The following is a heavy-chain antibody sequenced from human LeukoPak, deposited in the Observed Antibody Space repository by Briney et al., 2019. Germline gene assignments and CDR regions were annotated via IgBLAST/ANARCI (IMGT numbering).Heavy chain of an antibody. V-gene: IGHV3-7*01. CDR2: IKQDGSEK. CDR1: GFTFSSYG. J-gene: IGHJ4*02. CDR3: ARRAITMVRGTRPYFFDY. D-gene: IGHD3-10*01. Sequence: GGSLRLSCAGSGFTFSSYGMSWVRQAPGKGLEWVANIKQDGSEKYYVDSVKGRFTISRDNAKNSLFLQMNTLRAEDTAVYYCARRAITMVRGTRPYFFDYWGQGTLVTVSS.